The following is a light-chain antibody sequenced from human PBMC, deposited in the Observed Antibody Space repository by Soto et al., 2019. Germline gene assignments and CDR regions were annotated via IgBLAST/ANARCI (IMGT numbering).Light chain of an antibody. CDR2: GAS. V-gene: IGKV3-20*01. CDR3: QQYGTSPT. CDR1: QTVINNF. J-gene: IGKJ1*01. Sequence: EIVLTQSPGTLSLSPGERATLSCRASQTVINNFLAWYQQKPGQAPRVLIFGASSRATGVPDRFRGSGSGTDFTLTISRLEPEDFAVYFCQQYGTSPTFGQGTKVEIK.